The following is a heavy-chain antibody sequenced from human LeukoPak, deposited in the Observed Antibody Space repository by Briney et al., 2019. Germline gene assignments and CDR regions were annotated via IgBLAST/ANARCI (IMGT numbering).Heavy chain of an antibody. D-gene: IGHD2-15*01. Sequence: GGSLRLSCAASGFTFSSYWMSWVRQAPGKGLEWVANIKQDGSEKYYVDSVKGRFTISRDNAKNSLYLQMNSLRAEDTAVYYCARDAGYCSGGSCSDLFDYWGRGTLVTVSS. CDR1: GFTFSSYW. CDR3: ARDAGYCSGGSCSDLFDY. CDR2: IKQDGSEK. J-gene: IGHJ4*02. V-gene: IGHV3-7*01.